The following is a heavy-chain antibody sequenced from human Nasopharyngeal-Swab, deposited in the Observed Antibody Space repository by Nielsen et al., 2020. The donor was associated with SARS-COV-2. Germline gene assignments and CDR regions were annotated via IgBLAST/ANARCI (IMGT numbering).Heavy chain of an antibody. CDR2: IYYSGST. J-gene: IGHJ6*02. Sequence: GSLRLSCTVSGGSVSSGSYYWSWIRQPPGKGLEWIGYIYYSGSTNYNPSLKSRVTISVDTSKNQFSLKLSSVTAADTAVYYCARSGSYYYGMDVWGQGTTVTVSS. CDR3: ARSGSYYYGMDV. V-gene: IGHV4-61*01. CDR1: GGSVSSGSYY.